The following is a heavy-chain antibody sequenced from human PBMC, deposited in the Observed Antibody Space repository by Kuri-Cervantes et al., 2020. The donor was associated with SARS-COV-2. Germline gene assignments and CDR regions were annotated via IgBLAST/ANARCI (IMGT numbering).Heavy chain of an antibody. Sequence: GGSLRLSCAASGSTFSSYWMSWVRQAPGKGLEWVANIKQDGSEKYYVDSVKGRFTISRDNAKNSLYLQMNSLRAEDTAVYYCAKDSGYYDSSGYYRYWGQGTLVTVSS. CDR1: GSTFSSYW. V-gene: IGHV3-7*01. J-gene: IGHJ4*02. CDR3: AKDSGYYDSSGYYRY. D-gene: IGHD3-22*01. CDR2: IKQDGSEK.